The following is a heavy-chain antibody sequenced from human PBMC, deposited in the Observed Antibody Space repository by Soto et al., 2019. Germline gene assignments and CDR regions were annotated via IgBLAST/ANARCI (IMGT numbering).Heavy chain of an antibody. D-gene: IGHD4-17*01. CDR1: GFAFSDYW. CDR2: IKQDGSEK. CDR3: ARATRVDAY. J-gene: IGHJ4*02. V-gene: IGHV3-7*01. Sequence: EVQLVESGGDLVQPGGSLRLSCAASGFAFSDYWMSWVRQAPGKGLEGVANIKQDGSEKYYVDSVKGRFTISRDNAKNSLYLQMNSLRVEDTVVYYCARATRVDAYWGQGTLVNVSS.